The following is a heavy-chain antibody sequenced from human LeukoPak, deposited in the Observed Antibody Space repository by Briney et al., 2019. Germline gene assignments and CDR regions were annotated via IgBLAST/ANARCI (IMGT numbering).Heavy chain of an antibody. D-gene: IGHD3-22*01. V-gene: IGHV3-7*01. CDR2: IKQDGSEI. J-gene: IGHJ4*02. CDR3: ARDSSGYYRFDY. Sequence: GGSLRLSCAASGFTFSSYWMSWVRQIPGKGLEWVANIKQDGSEIYYVDSVKGRFTISRDNAKNSLYLQMNSLRAEDTAVYYCARDSSGYYRFDYWGQGTLVTVSS. CDR1: GFTFSSYW.